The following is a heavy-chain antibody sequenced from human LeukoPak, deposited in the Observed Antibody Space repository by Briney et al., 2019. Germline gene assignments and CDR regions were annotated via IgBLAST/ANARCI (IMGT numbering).Heavy chain of an antibody. CDR1: GFTFSTYA. V-gene: IGHV3-30*03. Sequence: GGSLRLSCAASGFTFSTYAMHWVRQAPGKGLEWVTVISSDGNGKYYVDSVKGRFTISRDNAKNSLYLQMNSLRAEDTAVYYCARLDCSSTSCYQDYYYMDVWGKGTTVTVSS. CDR3: ARLDCSSTSCYQDYYYMDV. J-gene: IGHJ6*03. D-gene: IGHD2-2*01. CDR2: ISSDGNGK.